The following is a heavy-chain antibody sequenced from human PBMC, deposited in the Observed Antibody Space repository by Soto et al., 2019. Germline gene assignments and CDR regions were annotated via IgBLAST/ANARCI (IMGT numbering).Heavy chain of an antibody. CDR3: AKGGISYSSSWGDWFYP. Sequence: EVQLLESGGGLVQPGGSLRLSCAASGFTFSSYAMNWVRQAPGKGLEWVSAISGSGGSKYYADSVKGRFTISRDNSNNTLYLQMKSLRAEYTAVYYCAKGGISYSSSWGDWFYPWGQGSLVTVSS. V-gene: IGHV3-23*01. CDR1: GFTFSSYA. D-gene: IGHD6-13*01. J-gene: IGHJ5*02. CDR2: ISGSGGSK.